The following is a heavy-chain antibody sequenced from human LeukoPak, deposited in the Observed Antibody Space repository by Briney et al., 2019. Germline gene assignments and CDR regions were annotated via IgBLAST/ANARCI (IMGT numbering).Heavy chain of an antibody. CDR1: GGSISSGSYY. V-gene: IGHV4-61*02. CDR2: IYTGGST. CDR3: ARQEGGIVGPY. Sequence: KSSETLSLTCTVSGGSISSGSYYWTWIRQPAGKGLEWIGRIYTGGSTNYNPSLESRVTMSVDTSKNQFSLKLNSVTAADTAVYYCARQEGGIVGPYWGQGTLVTVSS. D-gene: IGHD1-26*01. J-gene: IGHJ4*02.